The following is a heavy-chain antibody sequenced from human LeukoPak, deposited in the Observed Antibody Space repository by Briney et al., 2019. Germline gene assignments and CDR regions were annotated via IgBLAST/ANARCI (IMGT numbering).Heavy chain of an antibody. V-gene: IGHV4-4*02. J-gene: IGHJ4*02. CDR2: IYHSGST. CDR1: GGSISSSNW. CDR3: ASGGGYDWENSYDY. D-gene: IGHD5-12*01. Sequence: KASETLSLTCAVSGGSISSSNWWSWVRQPPGKGLEWIGEIYHSGSTNYNPSLKSRVTISVDKSKNQFSLKLSSVTAADTAVYYCASGGGYDWENSYDYWGQGTLVTVSS.